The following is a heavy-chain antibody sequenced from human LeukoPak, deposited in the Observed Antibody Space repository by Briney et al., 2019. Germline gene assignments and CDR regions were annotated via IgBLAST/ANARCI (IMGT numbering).Heavy chain of an antibody. J-gene: IGHJ2*01. Sequence: GGSLRLSCAASGFTFSDYSMNWARQAPGKGLEWVSSISSRSSYIYYADSVKGRFTISRDNAKNSLYLQMNSLRAEDTAVYYCARDSCSGGGCHYWYFDLWGRGTLVTVSS. V-gene: IGHV3-21*01. CDR1: GFTFSDYS. CDR2: ISSRSSYI. D-gene: IGHD2-15*01. CDR3: ARDSCSGGGCHYWYFDL.